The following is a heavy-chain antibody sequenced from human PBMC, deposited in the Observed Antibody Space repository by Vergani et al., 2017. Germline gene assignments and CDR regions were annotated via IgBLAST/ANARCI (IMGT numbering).Heavy chain of an antibody. V-gene: IGHV4-59*01. Sequence: QVQLQESGPGLVKPSETLSLTCTVSGGSISSYYWSWIRQPPGKGLEWIGYIYYSGSTNYNPSLKSRVTISVETSKNQFSLKLSSVTVADTAVYYCARSHYDFWSGYYSLGGAFDIWGQGTMVTVSS. J-gene: IGHJ3*02. CDR2: IYYSGST. D-gene: IGHD3-3*01. CDR1: GGSISSYY. CDR3: ARSHYDFWSGYYSLGGAFDI.